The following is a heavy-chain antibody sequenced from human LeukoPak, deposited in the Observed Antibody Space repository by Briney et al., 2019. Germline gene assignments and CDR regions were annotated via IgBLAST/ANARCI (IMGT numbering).Heavy chain of an antibody. CDR1: GFSVSNNY. CDR3: ARGQNVPA. J-gene: IGHJ4*02. CDR2: IYSGGST. V-gene: IGHV3-53*05. Sequence: PGGSLRLSCAASGFSVSNNYMNWVRKAPGKGLEWVSVIYSGGSTYYADSVKGRFTISRDNSKNTLYLQMNSLRAEDTAVYYCARGQNVPAWGQGTLVTVSS. D-gene: IGHD1-1*01.